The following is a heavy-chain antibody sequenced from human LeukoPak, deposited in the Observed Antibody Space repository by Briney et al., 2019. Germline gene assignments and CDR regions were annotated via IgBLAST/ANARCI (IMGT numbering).Heavy chain of an antibody. V-gene: IGHV1-2*02. Sequence: ASVKVSCKASGYTFTGYYMHWVRQAPGQGLEWMGWINPNIGVTNYAQKFQGRVTMTRDTSISTDYMELSRLRSDDTAVYYCARDAPSYVDTAMVPLSYWGQGTLVTVSS. CDR3: ARDAPSYVDTAMVPLSY. D-gene: IGHD5-18*01. CDR1: GYTFTGYY. J-gene: IGHJ4*02. CDR2: INPNIGVT.